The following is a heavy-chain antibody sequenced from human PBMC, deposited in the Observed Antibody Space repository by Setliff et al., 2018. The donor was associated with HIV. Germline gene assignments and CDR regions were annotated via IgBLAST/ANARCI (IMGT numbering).Heavy chain of an antibody. D-gene: IGHD5-12*01. CDR1: GYSFTNHY. Sequence: ASVKVSCKPSGYSFTNHYMHWVRQAPGQGLEWMGVINPTGGSTRSTQKFQGRVAMTRDTSTSTVYMELSSLRSEDTAVYYCASAGAWQRNALDIWGQGTMVTVSS. J-gene: IGHJ3*02. V-gene: IGHV1-46*01. CDR3: ASAGAWQRNALDI. CDR2: INPTGGST.